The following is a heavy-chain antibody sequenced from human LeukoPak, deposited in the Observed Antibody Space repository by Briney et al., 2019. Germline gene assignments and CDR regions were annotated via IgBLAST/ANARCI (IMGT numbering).Heavy chain of an antibody. CDR2: ISAYNGNT. Sequence: ASVKVSCKSSVYTFTSYGISWLRQAPGPGLESMGWISAYNGNTNYAQKLQGRVTMTTDTSTSTAYMELRSLRSDDTAVYYCARDFTMVRGVVSGPPFYWGQGTLVSVS. CDR3: ARDFTMVRGVVSGPPFY. V-gene: IGHV1-18*01. J-gene: IGHJ4*02. D-gene: IGHD3-10*01. CDR1: VYTFTSYG.